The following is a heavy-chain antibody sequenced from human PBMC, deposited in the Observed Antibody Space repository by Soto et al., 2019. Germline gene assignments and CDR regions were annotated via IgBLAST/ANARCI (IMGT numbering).Heavy chain of an antibody. Sequence: QVQLVESGGGVVQPGRSLRLSCAASGFTFSSYGMHWVRQAPGKGLEWVTVIWYDGSNKHYADSVKGRFTISRDNSKNMVSLQMNSLRVEDTAVYYCARGSPPDYWGHGTLVTVSS. CDR2: IWYDGSNK. V-gene: IGHV3-33*01. CDR3: ARGSPPDY. CDR1: GFTFSSYG. J-gene: IGHJ4*01.